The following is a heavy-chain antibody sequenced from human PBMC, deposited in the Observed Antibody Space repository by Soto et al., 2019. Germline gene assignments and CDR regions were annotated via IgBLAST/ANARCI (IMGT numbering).Heavy chain of an antibody. V-gene: IGHV4-4*07. CDR1: GGSISSYY. J-gene: IGHJ4*02. Sequence: PSETLSLTCTVSGGSISSYYWSWIRQPAGKGLEWIGRIYTSGSTNYNPSLKSRVTMSVDTSKNQFSLKLSSVTAADTAVYYCARDGGTRSSGSYDYWGQGTLVTVSS. CDR2: IYTSGST. CDR3: ARDGGTRSSGSYDY. D-gene: IGHD1-26*01.